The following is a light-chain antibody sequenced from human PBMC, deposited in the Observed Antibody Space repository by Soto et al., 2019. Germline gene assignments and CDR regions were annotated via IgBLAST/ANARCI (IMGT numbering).Light chain of an antibody. CDR2: EVT. CDR3: SSYTTTNTYV. CDR1: NSDVGGYSF. Sequence: QSVLTQPASVSGSPGQSITIACAGTNSDVGGYSFVSWYQQHPMKAPKLIIYEVTKRPSGVSARFSGSKSANTASLTISGLQAEDEADYYCSSYTTTNTYVFGTGTKLTVL. V-gene: IGLV2-14*01. J-gene: IGLJ1*01.